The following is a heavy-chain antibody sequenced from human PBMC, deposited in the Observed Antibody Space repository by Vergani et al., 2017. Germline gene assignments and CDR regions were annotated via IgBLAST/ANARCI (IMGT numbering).Heavy chain of an antibody. CDR2: ISGSGGST. CDR3: AKDRLMITFGGVIVVGH. V-gene: IGHV3-23*04. D-gene: IGHD3-16*02. J-gene: IGHJ5*02. Sequence: EVQLVESGGGLVKPGGSLRLSCAASGFTFSNAWMRWVRQAPGKGLEWVSAISGSGGSTYYADSVKGRFTISRDNSKNTLYLQMNSLRAEDTAVEYCAKDRLMITFGGVIVVGHWGQGTLVTVSS. CDR1: GFTFSNAW.